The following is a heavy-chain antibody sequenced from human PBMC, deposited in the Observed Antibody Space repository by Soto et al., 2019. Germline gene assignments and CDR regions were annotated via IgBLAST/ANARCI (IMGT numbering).Heavy chain of an antibody. D-gene: IGHD1-26*01. CDR2: FYYGGSP. J-gene: IGHJ4*02. CDR3: ARLPLLRAREDVDY. V-gene: IGHV4-39*01. Sequence: QLQLQESGPGLVKPSETLPLTCSVSGGSISSSSYNWCWIRQPPGKGREWIGSFYYGGSPYSNPSLQSLVTISVDTSKNQFSLNLRSVTAADTAVYYCARLPLLRAREDVDYWGQGTLVAVSS. CDR1: GGSISSSSYN.